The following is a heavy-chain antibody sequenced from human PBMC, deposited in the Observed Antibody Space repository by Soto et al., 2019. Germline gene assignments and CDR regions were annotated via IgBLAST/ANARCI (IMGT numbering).Heavy chain of an antibody. V-gene: IGHV4-34*01. CDR1: GGSFSGYY. D-gene: IGHD3-16*01. CDR3: SRGQPSRGRKGGGGDFDY. J-gene: IGHJ4*02. Sequence: QVPLQQWGAGLLKPSETLSLTCAVYGGSFSGYYWSWIRQPPGKGLEWIGEINHSGSTNYNPSLKARVTLAVDTSKNHFSLELSCGTAADTAVYYVSRGQPSRGRKGGGGDFDYWGQGTLVTVSS. CDR2: INHSGST.